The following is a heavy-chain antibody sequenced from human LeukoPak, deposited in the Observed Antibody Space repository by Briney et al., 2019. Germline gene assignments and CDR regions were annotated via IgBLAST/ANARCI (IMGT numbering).Heavy chain of an antibody. V-gene: IGHV3-23*01. D-gene: IGHD3-16*01. Sequence: GGSLRLSCAASGFTSITYTMNWVRQAPGKGLEWVSTITGSGGSTYYADSVKGQFTISRDNSKNTLYLQMNSLRAEDTAVYYCAKAGIYDYVWGSYLVDWGQGTLVTVSS. CDR2: ITGSGGST. J-gene: IGHJ4*02. CDR1: GFTSITYT. CDR3: AKAGIYDYVWGSYLVD.